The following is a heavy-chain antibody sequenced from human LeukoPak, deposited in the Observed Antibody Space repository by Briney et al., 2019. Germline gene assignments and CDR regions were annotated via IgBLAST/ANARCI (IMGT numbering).Heavy chain of an antibody. Sequence: SETLSLTCAVYGGSFSGYYWSWIRQPPGKGLEWIGEINHSGSTNYNPSLKSRVTISVDTSKNQFSLKLSSVTAADTAVYYCARGGYCKRSRFPPPTLGYWGQGTLVTVSS. J-gene: IGHJ4*02. CDR2: INHSGST. V-gene: IGHV4-34*01. D-gene: IGHD2-15*01. CDR3: ARGGYCKRSRFPPPTLGY. CDR1: GGSFSGYY.